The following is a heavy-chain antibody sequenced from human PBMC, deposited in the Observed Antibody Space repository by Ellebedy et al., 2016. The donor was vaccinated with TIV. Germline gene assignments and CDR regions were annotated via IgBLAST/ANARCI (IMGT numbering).Heavy chain of an antibody. J-gene: IGHJ4*02. D-gene: IGHD1-26*01. CDR2: ISSGGTST. Sequence: GESLKISCAASGFTFSNYAMSWVRQAPGKGLEWVSAISSGGTSTYYADSVKGRFTISRDNSKNTLYLRINSLRAEDTAVYYCAKGVGTTWYRGFDYWGQGTLVTVSS. V-gene: IGHV3-23*01. CDR1: GFTFSNYA. CDR3: AKGVGTTWYRGFDY.